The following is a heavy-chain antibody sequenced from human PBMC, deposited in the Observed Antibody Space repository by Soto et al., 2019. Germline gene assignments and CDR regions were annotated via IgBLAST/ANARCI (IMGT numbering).Heavy chain of an antibody. D-gene: IGHD3-10*01. CDR1: GFTFSDYY. CDR2: ISSGGSSI. J-gene: IGHJ4*02. CDR3: ASLAIGTIIRGAPDF. V-gene: IGHV3-11*01. Sequence: GGSLRLSCAASGFTFSDYYMTWTRQAPGKGLEWVSYISSGGSSIYYADSVKGRFTISRDNAKNSLYLQMNSLRAEDTAMYYCASLAIGTIIRGAPDFWGQGTLVTV.